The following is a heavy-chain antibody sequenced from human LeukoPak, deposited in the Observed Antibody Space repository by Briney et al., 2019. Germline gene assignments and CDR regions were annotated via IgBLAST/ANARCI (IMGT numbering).Heavy chain of an antibody. Sequence: GGSLRLSCAASGFTFSSYSMNWVRQAPGKGLEWVSSISSLSSYIYYADSVKGRFTISRDNAKNSLYLQMNSLRAEDTAVYYCARDKTLVVVPAAVSYYYYGMDVWGQGTTVTVSS. D-gene: IGHD2-2*01. J-gene: IGHJ6*02. CDR3: ARDKTLVVVPAAVSYYYYGMDV. V-gene: IGHV3-21*01. CDR1: GFTFSSYS. CDR2: ISSLSSYI.